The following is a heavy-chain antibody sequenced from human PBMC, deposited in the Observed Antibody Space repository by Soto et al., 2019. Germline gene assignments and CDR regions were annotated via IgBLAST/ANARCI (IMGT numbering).Heavy chain of an antibody. Sequence: QPQLQESGPGLVKPSETRSITCTVSGGSVSSCCNYWGWVRQPPGKGLEWIGSIHNSGSTSYNPSLRSRVTISVDTPKNQFSLTLTSVTAADTAVYYCARGLSSPSATGIWGQGILVTVSS. V-gene: IGHV4-39*01. J-gene: IGHJ4*02. D-gene: IGHD6-6*01. CDR2: IHNSGST. CDR3: ARGLSSPSATGI. CDR1: GGSVSSCCNY.